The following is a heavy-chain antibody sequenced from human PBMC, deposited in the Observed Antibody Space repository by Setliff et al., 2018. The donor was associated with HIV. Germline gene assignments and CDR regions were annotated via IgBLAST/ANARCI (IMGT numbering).Heavy chain of an antibody. CDR3: ARGRKRDGYNFYYYYMDV. J-gene: IGHJ6*03. CDR1: GGSISSYY. Sequence: ASETLSLTCTVSGGSISSYYWSWIRQTPGKGLEWIGYIYHSGSTNYNPSLKSRVTISVDTSKNRFSLKLSSVTAADTAVYYCARGRKRDGYNFYYYYMDVWDKGTTVTVSS. V-gene: IGHV4-59*12. D-gene: IGHD5-12*01. CDR2: IYHSGST.